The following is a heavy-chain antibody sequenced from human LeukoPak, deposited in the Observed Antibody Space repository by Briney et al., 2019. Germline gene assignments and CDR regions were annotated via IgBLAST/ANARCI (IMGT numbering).Heavy chain of an antibody. CDR2: ISYDGSNK. D-gene: IGHD4-11*01. CDR3: ARALRTTVTPSLWRPSVDYYYGMDV. CDR1: GFTFSSYG. Sequence: GRSLRLSCAASGFTFSSYGMHWVRQAPGKGLEWVAVISYDGSNKYYADSVKGRFTISRDNSKNTLYLQMNSLRAEDTAVYYCARALRTTVTPSLWRPSVDYYYGMDVWGQGTTVTVSS. V-gene: IGHV3-30*03. J-gene: IGHJ6*02.